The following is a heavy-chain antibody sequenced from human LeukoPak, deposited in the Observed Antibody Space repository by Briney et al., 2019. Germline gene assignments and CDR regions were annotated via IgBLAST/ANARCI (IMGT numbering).Heavy chain of an antibody. CDR1: GFTFSSYA. CDR3: AKARRAVVNIVVVPAALNY. Sequence: PGGSLRLSCAASGFTFSSYAMSWVRQAPGKGLEWVSAISGSGGSTYYADSVKGRFTISRDNSKNTLYLQMNSLRAEDTAVYYCAKARRAVVNIVVVPAALNYWGQGTLVTVSS. CDR2: ISGSGGST. V-gene: IGHV3-23*01. D-gene: IGHD2-2*01. J-gene: IGHJ4*02.